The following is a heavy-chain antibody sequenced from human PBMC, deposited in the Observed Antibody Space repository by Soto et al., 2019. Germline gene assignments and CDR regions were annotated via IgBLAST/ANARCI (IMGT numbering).Heavy chain of an antibody. CDR2: IFHSGTT. V-gene: IGHV4-39*01. Sequence: PSETLSLTCTVSDGSISSRSNYWGWIRQPPGKGLEWIGSIFHSGTTYYNPSLKSRVTISVDTSKNQFSLKLGSVTAADTAVYYCVRPYSDTWLLPAYWGQGTLVTVSS. CDR3: VRPYSDTWLLPAY. J-gene: IGHJ4*02. CDR1: DGSISSRSNY. D-gene: IGHD1-26*01.